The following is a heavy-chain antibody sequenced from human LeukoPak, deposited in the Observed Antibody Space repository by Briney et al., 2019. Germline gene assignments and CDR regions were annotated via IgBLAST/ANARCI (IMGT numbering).Heavy chain of an antibody. V-gene: IGHV1-69*05. J-gene: IGHJ4*02. CDR2: IIPIFSTA. D-gene: IGHD1-26*01. Sequence: ASVKVSCKASGGTFSSYAISWVRQAPGQGLEWMGRIIPIFSTANYAQKFQGRVTITTDESTSTAYMELSSLRSEDTAVYYCARAAELLGLQFDYWGQGTLVTVSS. CDR3: ARAAELLGLQFDY. CDR1: GGTFSSYA.